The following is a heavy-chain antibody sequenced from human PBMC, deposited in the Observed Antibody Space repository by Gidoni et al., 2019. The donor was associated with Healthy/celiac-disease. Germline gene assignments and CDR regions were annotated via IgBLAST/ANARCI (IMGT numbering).Heavy chain of an antibody. V-gene: IGHV4-39*07. CDR1: GGSISSSSYY. Sequence: QLQLQESGPGLVKPSETLSLTCTVPGGSISSSSYYWGWIRQPPGKGLEWIGSIYYSGSTYYNPSLKSRVTISVDTSKNQFSLKLSSVTAADTAVYYCARIRRYGGRGNWFDPWGQGTLVTVSS. CDR3: ARIRRYGGRGNWFDP. D-gene: IGHD4-17*01. J-gene: IGHJ5*02. CDR2: IYYSGST.